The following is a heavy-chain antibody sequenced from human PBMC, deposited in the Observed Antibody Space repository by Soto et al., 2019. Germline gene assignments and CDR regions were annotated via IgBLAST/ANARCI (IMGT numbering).Heavy chain of an antibody. V-gene: IGHV3-11*01. CDR2: ISSSGSTI. J-gene: IGHJ5*02. CDR1: GFTFSDYY. CDR3: ARDSPQNSYALNWFDP. D-gene: IGHD5-18*01. Sequence: QVQLVESGGGLVKPGGSLRLSCAASGFTFSDYYMSWIRQAPGKGLEWVSYISSSGSTIYYADSVKGQFTITRANAKNSLYRHMNSLRAEDTAVYYCARDSPQNSYALNWFDPWGQGTLFTVSS.